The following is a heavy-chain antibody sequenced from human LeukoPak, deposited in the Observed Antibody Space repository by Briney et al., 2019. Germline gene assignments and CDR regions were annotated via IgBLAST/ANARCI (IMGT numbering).Heavy chain of an antibody. Sequence: ASVKVSCKASGYTFTSYDINWVRQAPGQGLEWMGWMNPNSGNTGYAQKLQGRVTMTRNTSISTAYMELSSLRSEDTAVYYCAREDGQQLVRVGEYNWFDPWGQGTLVTVSS. CDR1: GYTFTSYD. V-gene: IGHV1-8*01. CDR3: AREDGQQLVRVGEYNWFDP. CDR2: MNPNSGNT. D-gene: IGHD6-13*01. J-gene: IGHJ5*02.